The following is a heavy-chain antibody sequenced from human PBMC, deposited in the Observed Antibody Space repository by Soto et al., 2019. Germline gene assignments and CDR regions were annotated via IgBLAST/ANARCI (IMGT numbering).Heavy chain of an antibody. CDR1: GGSISSNSYS. CDR3: ARGRQYYGSTSYTSPY. CDR2: INPNGNT. Sequence: SETLSLTCAVSGGSISSNSYSWGWVRQSPGKGLEWIGNINPNGNTNYNPSLKSRVTISIDTSMKQFSLKLNSVTAADTAVYYCARGRQYYGSTSYTSPYWGQGTLVTVSS. D-gene: IGHD3-10*01. V-gene: IGHV4-39*07. J-gene: IGHJ4*02.